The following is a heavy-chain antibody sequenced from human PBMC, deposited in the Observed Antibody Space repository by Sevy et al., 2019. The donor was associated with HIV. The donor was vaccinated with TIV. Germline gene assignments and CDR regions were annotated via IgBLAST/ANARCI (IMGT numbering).Heavy chain of an antibody. D-gene: IGHD2-15*01. J-gene: IGHJ6*02. Sequence: SETLSITCTVSGGSISSYYWSWIRQPPGKGLEWIGYIYYSGSTNYNPSLKSRVTISVDTSKNQFSLKLSSVTAADTAVYYCARDCSGGSCYSSGYYYYGMDVWGQGTTVTVSS. V-gene: IGHV4-59*01. CDR1: GGSISSYY. CDR2: IYYSGST. CDR3: ARDCSGGSCYSSGYYYYGMDV.